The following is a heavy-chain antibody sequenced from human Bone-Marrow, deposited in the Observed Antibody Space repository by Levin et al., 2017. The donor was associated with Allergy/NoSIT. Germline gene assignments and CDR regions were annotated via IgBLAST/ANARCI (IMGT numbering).Heavy chain of an antibody. J-gene: IGHJ3*01. CDR1: GGSINSEY. CDR3: ARLQDYTSGYGAQFFDV. CDR2: IYYSGST. Sequence: SETLSLTCTVSGGSINSEYWSWIRQPPGKGLEWLGFIYYSGSTMYNPSLKSPITISLDTSKNQFSLTLKSVTAADTAVYYCARLQDYTSGYGAQFFDVWGQGTMVTVSS. V-gene: IGHV4-59*01. D-gene: IGHD6-25*01.